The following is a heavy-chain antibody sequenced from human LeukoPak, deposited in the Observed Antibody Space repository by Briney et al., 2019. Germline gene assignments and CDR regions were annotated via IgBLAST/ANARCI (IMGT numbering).Heavy chain of an antibody. CDR1: GFIFSSHG. J-gene: IGHJ6*03. CDR2: ISSSSSTM. CDR3: ARAPEEANYFMDV. V-gene: IGHV3-48*01. Sequence: GGSLRLSCAASGFIFSSHGMNWVRQAPGKGLEWVSYISSSSSTMYYAASVKGRFSISRDNAQNSLYLQMNSLRAEDTAIYYCARAPEEANYFMDVWGNGTTVTVSS.